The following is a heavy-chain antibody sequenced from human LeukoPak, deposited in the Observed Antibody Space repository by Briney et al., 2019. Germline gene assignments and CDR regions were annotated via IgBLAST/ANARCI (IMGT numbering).Heavy chain of an antibody. CDR2: INHSGST. Sequence: SETLSLTCAVYGGSFSGYYWSWIRQPPGKGLEWIGEINHSGSTNYNPSLKSRVTISVDMSKNQSSLKLSSVTAADTAVYYCARRLAVASPGYYGLDVWGKGTTVTVSS. CDR3: ARRLAVASPGYYGLDV. CDR1: GGSFSGYY. V-gene: IGHV4-34*01. D-gene: IGHD6-19*01. J-gene: IGHJ6*04.